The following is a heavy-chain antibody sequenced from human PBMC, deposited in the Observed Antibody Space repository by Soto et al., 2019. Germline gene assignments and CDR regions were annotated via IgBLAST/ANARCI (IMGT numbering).Heavy chain of an antibody. Sequence: LRFSCAASGFTFSSYAMHWVRQAPCKGLEWVAVISYDGSNKYYADSVKGRFTISRDNSKNTLYLQMNSLRAEDTAVYYCARENLAVAGLNWFDPWGQGALVTVSS. V-gene: IGHV3-30-3*01. J-gene: IGHJ5*02. CDR3: ARENLAVAGLNWFDP. CDR2: ISYDGSNK. D-gene: IGHD6-19*01. CDR1: GFTFSSYA.